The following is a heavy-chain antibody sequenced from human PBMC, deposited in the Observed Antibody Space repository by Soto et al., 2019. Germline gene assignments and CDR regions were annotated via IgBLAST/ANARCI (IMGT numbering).Heavy chain of an antibody. CDR2: IYYGGSS. V-gene: IGHV4-39*01. CDR1: GVCISSSSYY. CDR3: ARHGSY. J-gene: IGHJ4*02. Sequence: SETLSLTCTVSGVCISSSSYYWGWFRQPPGKGLEWIGTIYYGGSSYSNPSLKSRVTISLDTSKNQLSLTLTSVTAADTAVYYCARHGSYWGQGTLVTVSS.